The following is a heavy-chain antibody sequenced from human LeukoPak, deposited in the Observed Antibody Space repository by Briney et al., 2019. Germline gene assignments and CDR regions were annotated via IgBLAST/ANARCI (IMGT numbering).Heavy chain of an antibody. CDR3: AKGGRDGYTYPYYFDY. J-gene: IGHJ4*02. CDR2: ISGDGGVA. Sequence: GGSLRLSCAASGFTFSNYVMTRVRQAPGKGLEWVSAISGDGGVAFHADSVKGRFSISRDNSRNTLYLQMDSLRAEDTAVYYCAKGGRDGYTYPYYFDYWGQGTLVTVSS. V-gene: IGHV3-23*01. CDR1: GFTFSNYV. D-gene: IGHD5-24*01.